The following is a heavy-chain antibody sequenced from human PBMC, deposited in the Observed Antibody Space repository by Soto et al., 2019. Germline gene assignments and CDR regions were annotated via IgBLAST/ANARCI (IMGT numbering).Heavy chain of an antibody. Sequence: GASVKVSCKASGYTFTSYAISWVRQAPGQGLEWMGWINAGNGNTKYSQKFQGRVTITRDTSASTAYMELSSLRSEDTAVYYCARSPGYSYGDYWGQGTLVTVSS. V-gene: IGHV1-3*01. J-gene: IGHJ4*02. D-gene: IGHD5-18*01. CDR3: ARSPGYSYGDY. CDR2: INAGNGNT. CDR1: GYTFTSYA.